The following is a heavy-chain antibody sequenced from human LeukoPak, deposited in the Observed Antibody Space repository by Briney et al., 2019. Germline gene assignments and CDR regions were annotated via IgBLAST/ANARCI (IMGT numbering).Heavy chain of an antibody. CDR2: ISSSGSPI. CDR3: ARKLYYMDV. J-gene: IGHJ6*03. Sequence: GGSLRLSCAASGFTFSSYEMNWVRQSPGKGLEWLSYISSSGSPIYYADSVKGRFTVSRDNAKNSLYLQMSSLRAEDTAVYYCARKLYYMDVWGKGTTVTISS. V-gene: IGHV3-48*03. CDR1: GFTFSSYE.